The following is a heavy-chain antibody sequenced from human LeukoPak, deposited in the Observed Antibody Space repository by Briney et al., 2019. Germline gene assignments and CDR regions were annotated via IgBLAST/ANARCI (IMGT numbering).Heavy chain of an antibody. Sequence: GGSLRLSCAASGFTFSLYGMHWVRQAPGKGLEYVSGISSDGGSTYYGNSVKGRFTISRGNSKSTLFLQTGSLRAEDMAVYYCTKEEGSGTYAYWGQGTLVTVSS. CDR3: TKEEGSGTYAY. V-gene: IGHV3-64*01. D-gene: IGHD3-10*01. J-gene: IGHJ4*02. CDR2: ISSDGGST. CDR1: GFTFSLYG.